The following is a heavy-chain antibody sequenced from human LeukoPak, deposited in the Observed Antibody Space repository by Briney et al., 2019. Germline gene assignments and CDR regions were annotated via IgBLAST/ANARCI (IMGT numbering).Heavy chain of an antibody. Sequence: SVKVSCKASGGTFTSYAISWVRQAPGQGLEWMGGIIPIFGTANYAQKFQGRVTITTDESTSTAYMELSSLRSEDTAVYYCARVTYYYDSSGYYYPMDYWGQGTPVTVSS. CDR3: ARVTYYYDSSGYYYPMDY. CDR1: GGTFTSYA. J-gene: IGHJ4*02. D-gene: IGHD3-22*01. CDR2: IIPIFGTA. V-gene: IGHV1-69*05.